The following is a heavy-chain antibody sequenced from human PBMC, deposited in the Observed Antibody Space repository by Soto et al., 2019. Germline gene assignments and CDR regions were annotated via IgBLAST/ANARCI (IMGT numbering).Heavy chain of an antibody. CDR1: EFSFSSYA. Sequence: GGSLRLSCAASEFSFSSYALNWVRQAPGKGLEWVSAISATGTTTYYADSVKGRFTISRDNSKRTLFLQMDSLSPEDTAVYYCAPYSSPFDYWGQGTLVTASS. CDR3: APYSSPFDY. J-gene: IGHJ4*02. CDR2: ISATGTTT. D-gene: IGHD6-13*01. V-gene: IGHV3-23*01.